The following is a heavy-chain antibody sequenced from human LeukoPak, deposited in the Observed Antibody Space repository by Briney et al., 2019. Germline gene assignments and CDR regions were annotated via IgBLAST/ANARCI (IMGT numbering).Heavy chain of an antibody. CDR1: GYTFTSYY. V-gene: IGHV1-46*01. CDR2: INPSGGST. Sequence: ASVKVSCKASGYTFTSYYMHWVRQAPGQGLEWMGIINPSGGSTSYAQKFQGRVTITADKSTSTAYMELSSLRSEDTAVYYCARARAPPYYDFWSGPGSYYYMDVWGKGTTVTVSS. CDR3: ARARAPPYYDFWSGPGSYYYMDV. D-gene: IGHD3-3*01. J-gene: IGHJ6*03.